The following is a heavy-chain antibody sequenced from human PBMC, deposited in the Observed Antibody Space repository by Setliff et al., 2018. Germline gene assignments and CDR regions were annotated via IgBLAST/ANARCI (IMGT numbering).Heavy chain of an antibody. CDR3: ARCSGSYDAFDI. D-gene: IGHD1-26*01. Sequence: SETLSLTCTVSGGSISSGGYYWSWIRQHPGMGLEWIGYIYYSGSTYHNPSLKTLVTISVDTSKNQSSLKLSSVTAADTAVYYCARCSGSYDAFDIWGQGTMVTVSS. V-gene: IGHV4-31*01. CDR1: GGSISSGGYY. J-gene: IGHJ3*02. CDR2: IYYSGST.